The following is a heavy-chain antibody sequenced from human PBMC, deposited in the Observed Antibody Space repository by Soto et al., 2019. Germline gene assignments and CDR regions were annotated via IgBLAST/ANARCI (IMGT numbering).Heavy chain of an antibody. CDR3: DV. V-gene: IGHV1-46*01. D-gene: IGHD3-10*01. CDR2: INPSGGST. J-gene: IGHJ6*02. CDR1: PYTFTNFY. Sequence: ASVKVSCKASPYTFTNFYIHWLRQAPGQGLEWMGIINPSGGSTTYPQKFQGRVTMNSLRADDTAVYYCGRVPLDGNYANGVDVWGQGTTVTVSS.